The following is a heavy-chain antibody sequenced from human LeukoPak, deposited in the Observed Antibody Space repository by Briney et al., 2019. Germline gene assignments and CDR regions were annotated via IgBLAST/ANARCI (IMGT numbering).Heavy chain of an antibody. D-gene: IGHD3/OR15-3a*01. CDR1: GFTFSSYA. V-gene: IGHV3-23*01. CDR2: INDNGDGT. CDR3: ARDRTG. Sequence: PGGSLRLSCAASGFTFSSYAMSWVRQAPGKGLKWVSTINDNGDGTYYADSVKGRFTISRDNSYNTVSLQMNSLRDEDTGVYYCARDRTGWGQGTLVTVSS. J-gene: IGHJ4*02.